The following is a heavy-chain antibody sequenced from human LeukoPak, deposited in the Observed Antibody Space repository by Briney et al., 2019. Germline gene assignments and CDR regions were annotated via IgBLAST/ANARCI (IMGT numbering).Heavy chain of an antibody. CDR2: VYHSGST. D-gene: IGHD2/OR15-2a*01. V-gene: IGHV4-4*02. J-gene: IGHJ5*02. Sequence: SETLSLTCAVSGGSITSTNWWTWVRLSPGKGLEWIGDVYHSGSTNYNPSLKSRVTISVDKSKNQFSLKLRSVTAADTAVYYCAKVINSLSVWFDPWGQGTLVTVSS. CDR1: GGSITSTNW. CDR3: AKVINSLSVWFDP.